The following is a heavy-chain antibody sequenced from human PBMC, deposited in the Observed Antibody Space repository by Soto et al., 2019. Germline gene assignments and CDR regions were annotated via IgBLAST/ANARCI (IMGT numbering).Heavy chain of an antibody. CDR2: IVPIFGTP. CDR3: AVGAGYRYVDT. D-gene: IGHD5-12*01. Sequence: QVQLVQSGAEVKKPGSSVKVSCKASGGIFSSFAIVWVRQAPGQGLEWLGGIVPIFGTPNYAQKFQGRVRITADTPTTTAYMELSGLRSEDTATYWCAVGAGYRYVDTWGQGTVITVSS. J-gene: IGHJ5*02. CDR1: GGIFSSFA. V-gene: IGHV1-69*06.